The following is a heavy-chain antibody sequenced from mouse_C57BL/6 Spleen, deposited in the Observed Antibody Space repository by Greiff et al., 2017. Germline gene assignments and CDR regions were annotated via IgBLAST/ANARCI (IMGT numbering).Heavy chain of an antibody. Sequence: EVQLQQSGPELVKPGASVKISCKASGYTFTDYYMNWVKQSHGKSLEWIGDINPNNGGTSYNQKFKGKATLTVDKSSSTAYMELRSLTSEDSAVYYCARGVLRSSWFAYWGQGTLVTVSA. V-gene: IGHV1-26*01. CDR2: INPNNGGT. CDR1: GYTFTDYY. D-gene: IGHD1-1*01. J-gene: IGHJ3*01. CDR3: ARGVLRSSWFAY.